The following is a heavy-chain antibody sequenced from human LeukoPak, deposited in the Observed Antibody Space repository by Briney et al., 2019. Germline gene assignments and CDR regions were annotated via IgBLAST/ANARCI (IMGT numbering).Heavy chain of an antibody. CDR3: ARSSIAAAGINFDY. CDR2: IYTSGST. D-gene: IGHD6-13*01. J-gene: IGHJ4*02. Sequence: SETLSLTCTVSGGSISSGSYYWSWIRQPAGKGLEWIGRIYTSGSTNYNPSLKSRVTISVDTSKNQFSLKLSSVTAADTAVYYCARSSIAAAGINFDYWGQGTLVTVSS. V-gene: IGHV4-61*02. CDR1: GGSISSGSYY.